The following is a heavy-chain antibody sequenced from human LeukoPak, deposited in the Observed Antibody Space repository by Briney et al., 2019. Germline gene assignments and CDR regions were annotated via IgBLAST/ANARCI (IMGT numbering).Heavy chain of an antibody. CDR3: AKDSVVVAGLVNYFDS. D-gene: IGHD2-15*01. CDR2: ISGSGGET. V-gene: IGHV3-23*01. Sequence: PGGSLRLSCAASGFTFSSYGMSWVRQAPGKGLEWVSGISGSGGETFYADSVKGRFTISRDNFKNTLFLRMKSLRAEDTAVYYCAKDSVVVAGLVNYFDSWGQGTLVTVSS. CDR1: GFTFSSYG. J-gene: IGHJ4*02.